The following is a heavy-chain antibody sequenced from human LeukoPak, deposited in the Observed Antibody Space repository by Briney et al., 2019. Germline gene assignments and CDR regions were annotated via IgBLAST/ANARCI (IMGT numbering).Heavy chain of an antibody. J-gene: IGHJ6*03. CDR2: INPNSGGT. CDR1: GYTFTGYY. D-gene: IGHD2-2*01. CDR3: ARDRGYCSSTSCYFGSYYYYMDV. V-gene: IGHV1-2*02. Sequence: ASVKVSCKASGYTFTGYYVHWVRQAPGQGLEWMGWINPNSGGTNYAQKFQGRVTMTRDTSISTAYMELSRLRSDDTAVYYCARDRGYCSSTSCYFGSYYYYMDVWGKGTTVTVSS.